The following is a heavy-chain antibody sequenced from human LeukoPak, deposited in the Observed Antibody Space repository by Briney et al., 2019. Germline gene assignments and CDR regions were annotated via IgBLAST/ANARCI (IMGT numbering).Heavy chain of an antibody. CDR3: VKRTAGSGSPPFDY. CDR1: GFTFSSYA. CDR2: ITADGVDT. Sequence: GGSLRLSCSASGFTFSSYAMHWVRQAPGKGLGYVSAITADGVDTYYADSVKGRFTISRDNSKNTLYLQMSNLRTEDTAVYYCVKRTAGSGSPPFDYWGQGTLVTVSS. D-gene: IGHD3-10*01. V-gene: IGHV3-64D*06. J-gene: IGHJ4*02.